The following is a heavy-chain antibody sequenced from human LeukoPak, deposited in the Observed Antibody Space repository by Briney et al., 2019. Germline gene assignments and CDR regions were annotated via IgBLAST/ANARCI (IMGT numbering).Heavy chain of an antibody. CDR3: ARRRDYDFWSGYFLWFDP. CDR2: IYYSGST. V-gene: IGHV4-39*01. Sequence: SETLSLTCTVSGGSISSSSYYWGWIRQPPGKGLEWIGSIYYSGSTYYNPSLKSRVTISVDTSKNQFSLKLSSVTAADTAVYYRARRRDYDFWSGYFLWFDPWGQGTLVTVSS. J-gene: IGHJ5*02. CDR1: GGSISSSSYY. D-gene: IGHD3-3*01.